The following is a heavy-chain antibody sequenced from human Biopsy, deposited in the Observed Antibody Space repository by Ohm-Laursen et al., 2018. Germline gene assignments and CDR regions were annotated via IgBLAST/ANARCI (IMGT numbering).Heavy chain of an antibody. D-gene: IGHD3-22*01. J-gene: IGHJ6*02. CDR3: VRGVDYYDPYHYYALGV. CDR1: GESFNGYY. V-gene: IGHV4-34*01. CDR2: INHSGRT. Sequence: SDTLSLTCAVYGESFNGYYWSWIRQTPGKGLEWIGEINHSGRTNYNPSLKSRVTISVDTSKNQFSLKVRSVTAADTAVYYCVRGVDYYDPYHYYALGVWSQGTTVTVSS.